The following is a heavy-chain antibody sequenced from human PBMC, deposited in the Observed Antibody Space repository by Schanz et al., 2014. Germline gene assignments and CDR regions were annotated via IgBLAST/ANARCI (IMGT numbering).Heavy chain of an antibody. D-gene: IGHD3-3*01. V-gene: IGHV4-39*01. Sequence: QVQLVESGGSVVQPGESLRLSCAVSGFSFSSYSMSWVRQAPGKGLEWIGSFYYTGSTYYIPSLESRLTISIDTSKTHLPRGLSSATAADTAMYYCARLLWRSGGGLRFYLDSWGQGTLVTVSS. CDR2: FYYTGST. CDR1: GFSFSSYS. CDR3: ARLLWRSGGGLRFYLDS. J-gene: IGHJ4*02.